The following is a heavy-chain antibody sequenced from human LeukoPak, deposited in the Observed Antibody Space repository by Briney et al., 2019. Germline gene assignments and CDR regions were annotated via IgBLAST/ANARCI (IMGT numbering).Heavy chain of an antibody. CDR1: GFTFSNAR. CDR2: IKSKTDGGTT. J-gene: IGHJ5*02. Sequence: GGSLRLSCAASGFTFSNARMSWVRQAPGKGLEWVGRIKSKTDGGTTDYAAPVKGRFTISRDDSKNTLYLQMNSLKTEDTAVYYCTTDPFEVVPAGWFDPWGQGTLVTVSS. D-gene: IGHD2-2*01. V-gene: IGHV3-15*01. CDR3: TTDPFEVVPAGWFDP.